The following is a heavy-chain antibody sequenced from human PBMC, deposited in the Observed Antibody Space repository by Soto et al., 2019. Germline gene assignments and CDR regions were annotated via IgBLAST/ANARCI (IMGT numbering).Heavy chain of an antibody. V-gene: IGHV4-34*01. D-gene: IGHD2-8*02. Sequence: SETLSLTCAVYGGSFSGYYWSWIRQPPGKGLEWIGEINHSGSTNYNPSLKSRVTISVDTSKNQFSLKLSSVTAADTAVYYCARGWSSLYYGMDVWGQGTTVTVSS. CDR3: ARGWSSLYYGMDV. J-gene: IGHJ6*02. CDR2: INHSGST. CDR1: GGSFSGYY.